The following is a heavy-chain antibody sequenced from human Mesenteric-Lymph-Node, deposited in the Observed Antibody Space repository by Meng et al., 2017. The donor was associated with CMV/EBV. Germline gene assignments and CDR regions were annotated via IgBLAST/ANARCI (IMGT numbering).Heavy chain of an antibody. CDR1: GYTFTDYY. V-gene: IGHV1-2*02. Sequence: ASVKVSCKASGYTFTDYYLHRMRQAPGQGLEWMGWIYVKSGGTDYAKKFQGRVIMTGDTSSNTVYMELSRLTSDDTAVYYCARVIVTGKADFRHWGQGTLVTVSS. CDR3: ARVIVTGKADFRH. CDR2: IYVKSGGT. J-gene: IGHJ1*01. D-gene: IGHD6-19*01.